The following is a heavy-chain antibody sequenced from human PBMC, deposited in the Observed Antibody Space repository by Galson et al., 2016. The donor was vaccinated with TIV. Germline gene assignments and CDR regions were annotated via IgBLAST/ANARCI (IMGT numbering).Heavy chain of an antibody. CDR1: GVTFSYFA. J-gene: IGHJ5*02. Sequence: SVKVSCKASGVTFSYFAFSWVRQAPGPGLEWMGGIVPMFGTTNYAQKFQGRVTISADESTTTAYLELSSLRSEDTAVYYCARGRGIYDSSGYSLFDHWGQGTLVTVSS. CDR3: ARGRGIYDSSGYSLFDH. D-gene: IGHD3-22*01. V-gene: IGHV1-69*13. CDR2: IVPMFGTT.